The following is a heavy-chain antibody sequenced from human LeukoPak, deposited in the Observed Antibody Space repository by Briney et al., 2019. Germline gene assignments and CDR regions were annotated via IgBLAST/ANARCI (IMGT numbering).Heavy chain of an antibody. CDR3: AHIPFYDILTGYYHFDY. CDR1: GFSLSTSGVG. V-gene: IGHV2-5*05. CDR2: IYWDDDK. J-gene: IGHJ4*02. D-gene: IGHD3-9*01. Sequence: SGPTLVKPTQTLTLTCTFSGFSLSTSGVGVGWIRQPPGKALEWLALIYWDDDKRYGPSLKSRLTITKDTSKNQVVPTMTNMDPVDTATYYCAHIPFYDILTGYYHFDYWGQGTLVTVSS.